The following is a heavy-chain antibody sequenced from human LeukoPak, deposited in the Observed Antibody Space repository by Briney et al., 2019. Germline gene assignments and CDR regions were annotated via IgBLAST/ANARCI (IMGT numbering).Heavy chain of an antibody. D-gene: IGHD2-2*01. CDR1: GGSISSYY. CDR3: ARQVWCTSCYYYYYYMDV. V-gene: IGHV4-59*01. Sequence: SETLSLTCTVSGGSISSYYWSWIRQPPGKGLEWIGYIYYSGSTNYNPSLKSRVTISVDTSKNQFSLKLSSVTAADTAVYYCARQVWCTSCYYYYYYMDVWGKGTTVTVSS. J-gene: IGHJ6*03. CDR2: IYYSGST.